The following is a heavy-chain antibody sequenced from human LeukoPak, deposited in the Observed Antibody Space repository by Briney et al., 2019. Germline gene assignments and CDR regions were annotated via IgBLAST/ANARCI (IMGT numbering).Heavy chain of an antibody. CDR3: ATGGDYGSGERFDY. Sequence: RASVKVSCKVSGYTLTELSMHWVRQAPGEGPEWMGGFDPEDGETIYAQKFQGRVTMTEDTSTDTAYMELSSLRSEDTAVYYCATGGDYGSGERFDYWGQGTLVTVSS. CDR2: FDPEDGET. J-gene: IGHJ4*02. D-gene: IGHD3-10*01. CDR1: GYTLTELS. V-gene: IGHV1-24*01.